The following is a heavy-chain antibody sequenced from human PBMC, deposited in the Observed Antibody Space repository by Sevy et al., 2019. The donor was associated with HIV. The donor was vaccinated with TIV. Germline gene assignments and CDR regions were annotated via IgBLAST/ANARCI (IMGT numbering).Heavy chain of an antibody. D-gene: IGHD5-12*01. CDR3: AKDRRDIVATITGFDY. Sequence: GGSLRLSCAASGFTFSSYAMNWARQAPGKGLEWVSAISGSGGSTYYADSVKGRFTISRDNSKNTLYLQMNSLRAEDTAVYYCAKDRRDIVATITGFDYWGQGTLVTVSS. V-gene: IGHV3-23*01. CDR1: GFTFSSYA. J-gene: IGHJ4*02. CDR2: ISGSGGST.